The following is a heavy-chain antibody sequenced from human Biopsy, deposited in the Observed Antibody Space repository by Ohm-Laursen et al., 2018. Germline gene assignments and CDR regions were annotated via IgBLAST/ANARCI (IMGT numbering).Heavy chain of an antibody. V-gene: IGHV1-2*02. CDR1: GYTFAGYY. D-gene: IGHD3-9*01. CDR2: INPNSGNA. J-gene: IGHJ6*02. CDR3: ARVPAYPSIDGYYGLDL. Sequence: GASVKVSCKASGYTFAGYYLHRVRQAPGHGLEWMGWINPNSGNANYAQSFQGRLTVTRDTSISTAYMELTSLTFDDTAIYYCARVPAYPSIDGYYGLDLWGQGTTVIVSS.